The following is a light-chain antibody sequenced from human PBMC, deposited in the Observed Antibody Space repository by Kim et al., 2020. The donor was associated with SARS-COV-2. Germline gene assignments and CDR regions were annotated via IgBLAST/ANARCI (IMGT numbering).Light chain of an antibody. V-gene: IGLV3-19*01. Sequence: SSELTQDPAVSVALGQTVRITCQGDSLRTYSASWYQQKPGQAPILLIYDTNKRPSGIPDRLSGSSSGNTASLTITGAQAEDEADYYCDSRDSSGDHLVFGGGTQLTVL. CDR1: SLRTYS. CDR3: DSRDSSGDHLV. CDR2: DTN. J-gene: IGLJ3*02.